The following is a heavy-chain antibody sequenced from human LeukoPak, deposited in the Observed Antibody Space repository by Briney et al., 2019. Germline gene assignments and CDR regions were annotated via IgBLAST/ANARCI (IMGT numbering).Heavy chain of an antibody. J-gene: IGHJ4*02. Sequence: SVKVSCKASGGTFSSYAIIWVRQAPGQGLEWMGRIIPTLGAANYAQKFQGRVTMTADRSTNTVYMELSSLRSEDTAVYYCARAPDYYGSRSYYWIYWGQGTLVTVSS. D-gene: IGHD3-10*01. V-gene: IGHV1-69*04. CDR3: ARAPDYYGSRSYYWIY. CDR2: IIPTLGAA. CDR1: GGTFSSYA.